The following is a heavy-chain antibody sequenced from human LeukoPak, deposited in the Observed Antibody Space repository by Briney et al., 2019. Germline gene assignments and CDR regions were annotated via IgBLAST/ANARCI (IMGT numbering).Heavy chain of an antibody. D-gene: IGHD3-22*01. V-gene: IGHV3-30*03. Sequence: GRSLRLSCAASGFTFSSYGMHWVRQAPGKGLEWVAVISYDGSNKYYADSVKGRFTISRDNSKNTLHLQMSSLRAEDAAVYYCARENQDSSGYYYVLDYWGQGTLVTVSS. CDR2: ISYDGSNK. J-gene: IGHJ4*02. CDR3: ARENQDSSGYYYVLDY. CDR1: GFTFSSYG.